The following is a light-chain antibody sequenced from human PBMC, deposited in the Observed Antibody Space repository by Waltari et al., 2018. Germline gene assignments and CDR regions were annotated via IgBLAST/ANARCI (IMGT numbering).Light chain of an antibody. CDR3: QQYNNWPPLT. CDR2: GAS. Sequence: EVVMTQSPATLSLSTGDTATLSCRASRSVNDSLAWYQQNRGQAPRLLIYGASTRASGIPVRFSGLGSGTEFTLTISSLLPEDFAVYYCQQYNNWPPLTFGEGTIVEMK. J-gene: IGKJ4*01. V-gene: IGKV3-15*01. CDR1: RSVNDS.